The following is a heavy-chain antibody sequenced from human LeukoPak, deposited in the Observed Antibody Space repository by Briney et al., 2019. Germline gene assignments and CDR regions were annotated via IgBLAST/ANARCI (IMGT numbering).Heavy chain of an antibody. CDR3: ARSVPDYTRFDF. CDR2: ISASGGDT. V-gene: IGHV3-23*01. CDR1: GFSFSTYS. D-gene: IGHD4-11*01. J-gene: IGHJ4*02. Sequence: GGSLRLSCAASGFSFSTYSFSWVRQAPGKGLEWVSGISASGGDTFYADSVKGRFTISRDNSKNTLSLQMNSLRVEDTAIYYCARSVPDYTRFDFWGQGALVTVSS.